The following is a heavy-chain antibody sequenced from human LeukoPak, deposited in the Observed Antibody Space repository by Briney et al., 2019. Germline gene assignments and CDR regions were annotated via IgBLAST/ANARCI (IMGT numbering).Heavy chain of an antibody. D-gene: IGHD5-24*01. J-gene: IGHJ4*02. CDR3: VRDRELTY. V-gene: IGHV4-59*01. CDR2: IYNSEST. CDR1: GGSISIYY. Sequence: PAETLSLTCTVSGGSISIYYWSWIRQPPGKGLEWLGYIYNSESTYYNPSLKSRVTISVDTSKNQFSLRLTSMTAADAAVYYCVRDRELTYWGQGTLVTVSS.